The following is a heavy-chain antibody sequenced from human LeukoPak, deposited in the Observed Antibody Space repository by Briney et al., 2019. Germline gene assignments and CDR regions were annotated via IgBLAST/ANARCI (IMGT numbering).Heavy chain of an antibody. V-gene: IGHV1-8*01. CDR3: ARGKRQPRITGNCYFDY. Sequence: ASVKVSCKASGYTFTSYDINWVRQATGQGLEWMGWMNPNSGNTGYAQKFQGRVTMTRNTSISTAYMELSSLRSEDTAVYYCARGKRQPRITGNCYFDYWGQGTLVTVSS. CDR2: MNPNSGNT. CDR1: GYTFTSYD. J-gene: IGHJ4*02. D-gene: IGHD1-20*01.